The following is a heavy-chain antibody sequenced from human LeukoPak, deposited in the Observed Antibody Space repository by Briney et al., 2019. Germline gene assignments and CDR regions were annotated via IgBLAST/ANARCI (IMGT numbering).Heavy chain of an antibody. CDR1: GFTSSSYG. V-gene: IGHV3-30*18. CDR3: AESLLDIVVVPAAIDP. J-gene: IGHJ5*02. D-gene: IGHD2-2*03. Sequence: GRSLRLSCAASGFTSSSYGMHWVRQAPGKGLEWVAVISYDGSNKYYADSVKGRFTISRDNSKNTLYLQMNSLRAEDTAVYYCAESLLDIVVVPAAIDPWGQGTLVTVSS. CDR2: ISYDGSNK.